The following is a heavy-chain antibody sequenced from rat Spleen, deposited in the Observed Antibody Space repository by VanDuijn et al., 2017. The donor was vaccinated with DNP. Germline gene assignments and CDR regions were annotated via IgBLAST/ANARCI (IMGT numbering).Heavy chain of an antibody. J-gene: IGHJ2*01. CDR2: ITSSGGST. CDR3: ARDGVIRGMEDY. Sequence: EVQLVESGGDLVQPGRSLKLSCVASGFTFNNYWMTWIRQVPGKGLEWVASITSSGGSTYYPDSVKGRFTISRDNAKNTLYLQMNSLRSEDTATYYCARDGVIRGMEDYWGQGVMVTVSS. D-gene: IGHD4-3*01. V-gene: IGHV5-31*01. CDR1: GFTFNNYW.